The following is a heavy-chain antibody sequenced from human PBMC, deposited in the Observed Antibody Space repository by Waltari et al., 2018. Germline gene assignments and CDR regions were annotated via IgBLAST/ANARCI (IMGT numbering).Heavy chain of an antibody. V-gene: IGHV4-34*01. CDR2: INHSGST. Sequence: QVQLQQWGAGLLKPSETLSLTCAVYGGSFSGYYWSWIRQPPGKGLEWIGEINHSGSTNYHPSLKSRVTISVDTSKNQFSLKLSSVTAADTAVYYCARLRLVRGVIIRARYGMDVWGQGTTVTVSS. J-gene: IGHJ6*02. D-gene: IGHD3-10*01. CDR1: GGSFSGYY. CDR3: ARLRLVRGVIIRARYGMDV.